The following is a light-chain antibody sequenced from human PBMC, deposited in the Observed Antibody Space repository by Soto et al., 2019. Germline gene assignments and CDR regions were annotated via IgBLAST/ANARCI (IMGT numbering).Light chain of an antibody. V-gene: IGKV2D-29*02. CDR2: EVN. Sequence: DMVMTQTPLSLSVTPGQPASISCKSSQSLLHSDGKTYLYWYLQKPGQSPQLLVYEVNIRVSGVPDRVSGGGAGTDFTLKISPVQGGDVGLYLCMQRKEVPLTFGQGTRL. CDR1: QSLLHSDGKTY. CDR3: MQRKEVPLT. J-gene: IGKJ5*01.